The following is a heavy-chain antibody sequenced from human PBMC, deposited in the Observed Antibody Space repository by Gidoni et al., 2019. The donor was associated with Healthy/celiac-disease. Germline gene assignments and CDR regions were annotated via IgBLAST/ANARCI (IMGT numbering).Heavy chain of an antibody. D-gene: IGHD1-1*01. CDR1: GFSLSTSGVG. CDR3: AHIVQLERPFDY. V-gene: IGHV2-5*02. CDR2: IYWDDDK. Sequence: QITLKESGPTLVKPTQTLTLTCTFSGFSLSTSGVGVGWIRQPPGKALEWLPLIYWDDDKRYSPSLKSRLTITKDTSKNQVVLTMTNMDPVDTATYYCAHIVQLERPFDYWGQGTLVTVSS. J-gene: IGHJ4*02.